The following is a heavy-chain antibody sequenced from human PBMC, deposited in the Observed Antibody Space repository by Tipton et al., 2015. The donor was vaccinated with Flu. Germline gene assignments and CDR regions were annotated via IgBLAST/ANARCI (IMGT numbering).Heavy chain of an antibody. CDR1: GASISTGNW. V-gene: IGHV4-4*02. CDR2: IYHSGTT. Sequence: TLSLTCAVSGASISTGNWWNWVRQTPGKGLEWIGEIYHSGTTNYNPSLKSRVTISVDKSKNKFSLKLSSVTAADTAMYYCARADNSASYGWPYYFDFWGQGTLVTVSS. CDR3: ARADNSASYGWPYYFDF. D-gene: IGHD2/OR15-2a*01. J-gene: IGHJ4*02.